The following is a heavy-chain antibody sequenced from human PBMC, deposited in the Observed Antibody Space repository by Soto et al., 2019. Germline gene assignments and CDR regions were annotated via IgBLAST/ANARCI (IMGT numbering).Heavy chain of an antibody. CDR3: ARYCVASSCYTRNFDS. CDR1: GFTFDSHD. CDR2: VSGPGGRT. J-gene: IGHJ4*02. V-gene: IGHV3-23*01. D-gene: IGHD2-2*01. Sequence: GSLRLSCVASGFTFDSHDMSWVRQAPGKGLEWVSTVSGPGGRTYYADSVKGRFTVSRDNSKNTLYLEMSSLRAEDTALYYCARYCVASSCYTRNFDSWGQGT.